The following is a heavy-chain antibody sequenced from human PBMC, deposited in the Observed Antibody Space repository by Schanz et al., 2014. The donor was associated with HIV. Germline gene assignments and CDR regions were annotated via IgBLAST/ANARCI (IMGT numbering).Heavy chain of an antibody. D-gene: IGHD5-12*01. CDR2: ISYDGRNK. V-gene: IGHV3-30*18. Sequence: QVQLVESGGGVVQPGRSLRLSCAASGFTFNNYGIHWVRQAPGKGLEWMGVISYDGRNKYYADSVKGRFTISRDNSKNTLYLQMNSLRAEDTAVYYCAKGLTIWLQPPFDYWGQGTLVTVSS. CDR1: GFTFNNYG. CDR3: AKGLTIWLQPPFDY. J-gene: IGHJ4*02.